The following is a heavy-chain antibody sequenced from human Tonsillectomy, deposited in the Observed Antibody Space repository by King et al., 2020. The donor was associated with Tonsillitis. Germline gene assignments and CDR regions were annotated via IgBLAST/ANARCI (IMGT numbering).Heavy chain of an antibody. V-gene: IGHV3-53*01. J-gene: IGHJ4*02. D-gene: IGHD3-10*01. CDR1: GFTVSSNH. Sequence: VQLVESGGGLVQPGGSLRLSCAASGFTVSSNHMSWVRQAPGKGLQWVSVIYSDGSTHYADSVRGRFTISRDNSKNTLYLQMNSLRAEDTAVYYCARPYASGSYGGYWGQGTLVTVSS. CDR3: ARPYASGSYGGY. CDR2: IYSDGST.